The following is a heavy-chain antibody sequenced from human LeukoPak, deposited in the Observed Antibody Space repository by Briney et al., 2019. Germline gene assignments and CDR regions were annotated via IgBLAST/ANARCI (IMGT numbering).Heavy chain of an antibody. CDR1: AASFSAYC. V-gene: IGHV4-34*01. CDR3: ARGLWFDP. J-gene: IGHJ5*02. CDR2: INHSGST. Sequence: MPSQTLSLTCAVYAASFSAYCWSWIRPPPGKGLEWIGEINHSGSTNYTPSLKSRVTISVDTSKNQFSLKLSSVTAADTAVYYCARGLWFDPWGKGTLVTVAS.